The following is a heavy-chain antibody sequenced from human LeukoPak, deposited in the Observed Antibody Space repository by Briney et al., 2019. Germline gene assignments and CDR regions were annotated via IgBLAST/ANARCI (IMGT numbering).Heavy chain of an antibody. V-gene: IGHV4-34*01. D-gene: IGHD1-26*01. J-gene: IGHJ4*02. CDR2: INHSGST. Sequence: SETLSLTCAVYDGSLSGHYWSWIRQTPGKGLEWIGEINHSGSTNYNPSLKSRVAISGDMSKNQFSLKVTSVTAADTAVYYCARLTVGALDYWDQGTLVTVSS. CDR1: DGSLSGHY. CDR3: ARLTVGALDY.